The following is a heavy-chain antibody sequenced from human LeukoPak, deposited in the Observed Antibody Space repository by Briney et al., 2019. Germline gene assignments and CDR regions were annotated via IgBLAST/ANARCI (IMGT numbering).Heavy chain of an antibody. CDR1: GFTFSSNY. D-gene: IGHD6-6*01. CDR2: IYSGGSA. V-gene: IGHV3-66*02. CDR3: ATSTRPTDYYYYYYMDV. Sequence: GGSLRLSCAASGFTFSSNYMSWVRQAPGKGLEWVSVIYSGGSAFYADSVKGRYTISRDNSKNTLYLQMNSLRPGDTAVYYCATSTRPTDYYYYYYMDVWGKGTTVTVSS. J-gene: IGHJ6*03.